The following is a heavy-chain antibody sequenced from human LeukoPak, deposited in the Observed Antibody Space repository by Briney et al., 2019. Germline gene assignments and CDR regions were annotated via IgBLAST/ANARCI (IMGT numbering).Heavy chain of an antibody. V-gene: IGHV4-59*11. J-gene: IGHJ4*02. Sequence: PSETLSLTCTVSGGSISSHYWSWIRQPPGKGLEWIGYIYYSGSTNYNPSLKSRVTISVDTSKNQFSLKLSSVTVADTAVYYCARAQDYGGNVFDYWGQGTLVTVSS. CDR2: IYYSGST. CDR3: ARAQDYGGNVFDY. D-gene: IGHD4-23*01. CDR1: GGSISSHY.